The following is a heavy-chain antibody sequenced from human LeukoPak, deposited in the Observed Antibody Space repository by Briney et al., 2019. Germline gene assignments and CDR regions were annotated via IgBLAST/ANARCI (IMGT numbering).Heavy chain of an antibody. Sequence: PGGSLRLSCAASGFTFSSYAMSWVRQAPGKGLEWVSAISGSGGSTYYADSVKGRFTIPRDNSKNTLYLQMNSLRAEDTAVYYCAKPKTVTTRYYYYGMDVWGQGTLVTVSS. CDR2: ISGSGGST. V-gene: IGHV3-23*01. D-gene: IGHD4-17*01. CDR3: AKPKTVTTRYYYYGMDV. CDR1: GFTFSSYA. J-gene: IGHJ6*02.